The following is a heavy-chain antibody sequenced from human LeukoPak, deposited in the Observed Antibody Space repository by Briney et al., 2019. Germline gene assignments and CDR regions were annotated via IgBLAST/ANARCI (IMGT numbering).Heavy chain of an antibody. J-gene: IGHJ4*02. V-gene: IGHV1-2*06. CDR1: GYTLTDYY. CDR2: INPNSGGT. D-gene: IGHD5-18*01. CDR3: ANCRTSDTIIPFDY. Sequence: ASVKVSCKASGYTLTDYYMHWVRQAPGQGLEWMGRINPNSGGTNYAQKFQGRVTMTRDTSISTVYMELSKLRSDDTAIYYCANCRTSDTIIPFDYWGQGTLVTVSS.